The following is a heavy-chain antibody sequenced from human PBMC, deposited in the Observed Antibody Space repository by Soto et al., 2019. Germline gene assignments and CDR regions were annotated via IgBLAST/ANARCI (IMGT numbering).Heavy chain of an antibody. CDR1: GFTFSSYA. J-gene: IGHJ4*02. CDR3: AKRRGAGGHFDY. D-gene: IGHD2-15*01. CDR2: VSIGGST. V-gene: IGHV3-23*01. Sequence: GGSLRLSCAASGFTFSSYAMGWVRQGPGKGLEWVAVVSIGGSTHYADSVRGRFTISRDNSKNTLSPQMNSLTAEDTAVYFCAKRRGAGGHFDYWGQGALVTVSS.